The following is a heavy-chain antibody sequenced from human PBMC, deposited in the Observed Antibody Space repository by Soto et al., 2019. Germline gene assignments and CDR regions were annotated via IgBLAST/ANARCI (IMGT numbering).Heavy chain of an antibody. CDR1: GGSFSGYY. J-gene: IGHJ2*01. V-gene: IGHV4-34*01. D-gene: IGHD3-10*01. Sequence: QVHLQQWGAGLLKPSETLSLTCAVYGGSFSGYYWSWIRQPPGKGLEWIGDINHSGSTNYNPSLKSRVSISVGTSNNQCSLKLSSVTAADTAVYYCARGRGDGYNQHWYFDLWGRGTLVTVSS. CDR2: INHSGST. CDR3: ARGRGDGYNQHWYFDL.